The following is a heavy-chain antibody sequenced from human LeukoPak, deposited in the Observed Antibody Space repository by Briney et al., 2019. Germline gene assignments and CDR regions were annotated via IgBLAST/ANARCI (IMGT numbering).Heavy chain of an antibody. J-gene: IGHJ4*02. CDR1: GASISSGDYY. V-gene: IGHV4-39*01. D-gene: IGHD6-25*01. Sequence: RSSETLSLTCTVSGASISSGDYYWGWIRQSPGRGLEWIGTIYYSGSTNYNPSLKSRVTISVDTSENQFSLRLTSVTATDTAVYYCVRRGQRLNPGLYYFDHWGQGTLVTVSS. CDR2: IYYSGST. CDR3: VRRGQRLNPGLYYFDH.